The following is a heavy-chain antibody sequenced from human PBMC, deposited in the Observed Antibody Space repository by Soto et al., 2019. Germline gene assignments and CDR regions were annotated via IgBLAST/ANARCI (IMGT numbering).Heavy chain of an antibody. CDR2: LSPSYPCT. CDR3: ARRPENFWRGYPEAFAY. J-gene: IGHJ4*02. CDR1: GFDFSTFG. V-gene: IGHV3-21*03. D-gene: IGHD3-3*01. Sequence: GESLTLSCAASGFDFSTFGRNWVRQAPGKGLEWVSFLSPSYPCTSYADSVKGRFTISGDNAKNSVSLQMNSLRADDTGVYYCARRPENFWRGYPEAFAYWGPGTLVTVSS.